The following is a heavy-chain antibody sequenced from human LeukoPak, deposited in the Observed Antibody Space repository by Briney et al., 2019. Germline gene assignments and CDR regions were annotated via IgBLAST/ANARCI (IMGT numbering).Heavy chain of an antibody. D-gene: IGHD6-13*01. CDR3: AKDPLLEVAAAGGAGNWFDP. CDR1: GFTFSSYA. J-gene: IGHJ5*02. CDR2: ISGSGGST. Sequence: GGSLRLSCAASGFTFSSYAMSWVRQAPGKGLEWVSAISGSGGSTYYADSVKGRFTISRDNSKNTLYLQMNSLRAEDTAVYYCAKDPLLEVAAAGGAGNWFDPWGQETLVTVSS. V-gene: IGHV3-23*01.